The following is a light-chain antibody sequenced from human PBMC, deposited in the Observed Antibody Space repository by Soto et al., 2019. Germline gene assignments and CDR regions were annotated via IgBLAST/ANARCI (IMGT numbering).Light chain of an antibody. CDR1: SSDVGGYHY. Sequence: QSALTQPASVSGSPGQSITISCTGTSSDVGGYHYVSWYQQHPGKAPKVMIYEVSNRPSGVSNRFSGSKSGNTASLTISGLQAEDEADYYCSSFTSSNTHVFGTGTKLTVL. J-gene: IGLJ1*01. CDR3: SSFTSSNTHV. V-gene: IGLV2-14*01. CDR2: EVS.